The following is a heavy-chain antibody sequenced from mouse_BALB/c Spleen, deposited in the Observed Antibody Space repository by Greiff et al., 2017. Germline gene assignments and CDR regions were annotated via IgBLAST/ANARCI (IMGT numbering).Heavy chain of an antibody. CDR1: GYTFTSYW. V-gene: IGHV1-7*01. Sequence: VQLQQSGAELAKPGASVKMSCKASGYTFTSYWMHWVKQRPGQGLEWIGYINPSTGYTEYNQKFKDKATLTADKSSSTAYMQLSSLTSEDSAVYYCARPGRRVYFDYWGQGTTLTVSS. CDR2: INPSTGYT. CDR3: ARPGRRVYFDY. J-gene: IGHJ2*01. D-gene: IGHD3-3*01.